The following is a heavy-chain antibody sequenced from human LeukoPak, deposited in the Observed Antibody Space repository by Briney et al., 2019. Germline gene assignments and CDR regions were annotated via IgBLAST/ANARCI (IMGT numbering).Heavy chain of an antibody. V-gene: IGHV3-33*08. Sequence: GGSLRLSCAASGFTFSSHGMSWVRQAPGKGLEWVAIIWYDGSDKYYADSVKGRFTISRDNSKNTLHLQMNSLRAEDTAVYYCARPYADYWYFDLWGRGTLVTVSS. CDR2: IWYDGSDK. CDR3: ARPYADYWYFDL. J-gene: IGHJ2*01. D-gene: IGHD4-17*01. CDR1: GFTFSSHG.